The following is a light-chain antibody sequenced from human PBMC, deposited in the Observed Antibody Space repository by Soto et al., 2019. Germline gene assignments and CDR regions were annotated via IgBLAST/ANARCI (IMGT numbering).Light chain of an antibody. V-gene: IGKV3-11*01. J-gene: IGKJ5*01. CDR1: QSVSSY. Sequence: EIVITQSPATLSLSPGERATLSCRASQSVSSYLAWYQQKPGQAPRLLIYDASNRATGIPARFSGSGSGTDFTLTISSLEPEDFAVYYCQQRSNWLHTFGQGTRLEIK. CDR2: DAS. CDR3: QQRSNWLHT.